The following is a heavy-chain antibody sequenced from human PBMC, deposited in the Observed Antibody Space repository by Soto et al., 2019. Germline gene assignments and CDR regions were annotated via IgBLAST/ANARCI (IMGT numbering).Heavy chain of an antibody. CDR2: ISAYNGNT. CDR3: ARDQPQYYYDSSGYFDY. CDR1: GYTFTSYG. V-gene: IGHV1-18*01. J-gene: IGHJ4*02. Sequence: QVQLVQSGAEVKKPGASVKVSCKASGYTFTSYGISWVRQAPGQGLEWMGWISAYNGNTNYAQKLQGRVTMTTDTSTSTAYMELRSLRSDDTAVYYCARDQPQYYYDSSGYFDYWGQGTLVTVSP. D-gene: IGHD3-22*01.